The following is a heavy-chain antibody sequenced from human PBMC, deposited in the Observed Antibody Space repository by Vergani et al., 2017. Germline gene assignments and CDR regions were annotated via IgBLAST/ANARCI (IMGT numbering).Heavy chain of an antibody. Sequence: QVQLQESGPGLVKPSQTLSLTCTVSGGSISSGSYYWRWIRQPAGKGLEWIGRIYTSGSTNYNPSLKSRVTMSVDTSKNQFSLKLSSVTAADTAVYYCARDRSGSVVGPFDPWGQGTLVTVSS. CDR1: GGSISSGSYY. CDR3: ARDRSGSVVGPFDP. D-gene: IGHD2-2*01. J-gene: IGHJ5*02. V-gene: IGHV4-61*02. CDR2: IYTSGST.